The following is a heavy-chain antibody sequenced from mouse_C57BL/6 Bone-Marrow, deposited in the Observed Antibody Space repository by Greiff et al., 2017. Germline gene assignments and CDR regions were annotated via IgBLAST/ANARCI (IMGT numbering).Heavy chain of an antibody. D-gene: IGHD2-2*01. CDR3: AGVTTRYAMDY. V-gene: IGHV1-69*01. J-gene: IGHJ4*01. CDR1: GYTFTSYW. CDR2: IDPSDSYT. Sequence: QVQLQQPGAELVMPGASVKLSCKASGYTFTSYWMHWVKQRPGQGLEWIGEIDPSDSYTNYNQKFKGKSTLTVDKSSSTAYMQLSSLTSEDSAVYYCAGVTTRYAMDYWGQGTSGTVSS.